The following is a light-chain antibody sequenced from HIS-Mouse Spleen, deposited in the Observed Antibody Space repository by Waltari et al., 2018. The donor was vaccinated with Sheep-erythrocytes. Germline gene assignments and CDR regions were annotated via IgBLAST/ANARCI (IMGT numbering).Light chain of an antibody. CDR3: SSYTSSSTRV. CDR2: DVS. J-gene: IGLJ2*01. CDR1: SSDVCGYNY. Sequence: QSALTQPASVSGSPGQSITIPCTGTSSDVCGYNYGPWYQQHPGKAPKLMIYDVSNRPSGVSNRFSGSKSGNTASLTISGLQAEDEADYYCSSYTSSSTRVFGGGTKLTVL. V-gene: IGLV2-14*03.